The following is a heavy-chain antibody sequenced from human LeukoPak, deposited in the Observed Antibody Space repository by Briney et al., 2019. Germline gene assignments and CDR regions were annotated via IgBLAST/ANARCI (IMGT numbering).Heavy chain of an antibody. V-gene: IGHV3-48*03. Sequence: GGSLRLSCAASGFTFSSYEMNWVRQAPGKGLEWVPYISSRGSTIYYADSVKGRFTISRDNAKNSLYLRMNSLRAEDTAVYYCARDSRASSHYDSSGYYYDWRPFDYWGQGTLVTVSS. J-gene: IGHJ4*02. CDR2: ISSRGSTI. CDR3: ARDSRASSHYDSSGYYYDWRPFDY. CDR1: GFTFSSYE. D-gene: IGHD3-22*01.